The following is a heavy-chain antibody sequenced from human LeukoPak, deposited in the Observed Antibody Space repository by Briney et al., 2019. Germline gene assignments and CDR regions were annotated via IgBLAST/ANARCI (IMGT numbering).Heavy chain of an antibody. J-gene: IGHJ4*02. CDR1: GFTLSNYW. D-gene: IGHD1-26*01. Sequence: GGSLRLSCAASGFTLSNYWMHWVRQAPGRGLVWVSRINGDGSSTSNADAVKGRFTISRDNAKNTLFLQMNSLRAEDTAVYYCARESSWAPDYWGQGTLVTVSS. V-gene: IGHV3-74*01. CDR2: INGDGSST. CDR3: ARESSWAPDY.